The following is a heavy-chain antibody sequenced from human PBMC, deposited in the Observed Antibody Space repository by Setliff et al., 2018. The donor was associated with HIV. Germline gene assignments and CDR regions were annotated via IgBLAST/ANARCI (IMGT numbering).Heavy chain of an antibody. Sequence: ALVKVSCKASGYTFTTYGMNWVRQAPGQGLEWMGIINPSGGTTRYAQKFQGRVTMTEDTSTDTAYMELSSLRSEDTAVYYCARGPYYYDSSGPFDYWGQGTLVTVSS. CDR3: ARGPYYYDSSGPFDY. D-gene: IGHD3-22*01. CDR1: GYTFTTYG. J-gene: IGHJ4*02. V-gene: IGHV1-46*01. CDR2: INPSGGTT.